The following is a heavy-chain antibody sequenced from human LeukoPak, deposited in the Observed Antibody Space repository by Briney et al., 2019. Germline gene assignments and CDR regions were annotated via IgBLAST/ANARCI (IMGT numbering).Heavy chain of an antibody. D-gene: IGHD2-15*01. Sequence: SETLSLTCAVYGGSFSGYYWSWIRQPPGKGLEWIGEINHSGSTNYNPSLKSRVTISVDTSKNQFSLKLSSVTAADTAVYYCARKRIVDGMDVWGQGTTVTVSS. CDR2: INHSGST. V-gene: IGHV4-34*01. CDR3: ARKRIVDGMDV. J-gene: IGHJ6*02. CDR1: GGSFSGYY.